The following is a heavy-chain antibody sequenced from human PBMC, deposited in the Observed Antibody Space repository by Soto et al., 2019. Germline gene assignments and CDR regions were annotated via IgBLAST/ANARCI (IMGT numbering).Heavy chain of an antibody. J-gene: IGHJ4*02. CDR1: GGSSRGYY. D-gene: IGHD5-12*01. CDR3: ARGRYSRYARIQGGFDY. Sequence: PSETLSLICAVYGGSSRGYYWSWIRQPPGKGLEWIGEINHSGSTNYNPSLKSRVTISVDTSKNQFSLKLSSVTAADTAVYYCARGRYSRYARIQGGFDYWGQVTLVTVSS. V-gene: IGHV4-34*01. CDR2: INHSGST.